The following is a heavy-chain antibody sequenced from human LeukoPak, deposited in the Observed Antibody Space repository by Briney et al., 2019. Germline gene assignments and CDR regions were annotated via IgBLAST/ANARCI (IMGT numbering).Heavy chain of an antibody. CDR1: GDSFSSGSYY. CDR2: IDTSGST. Sequence: SETLSLTCTVSGDSFSSGSYYWSWIRQAAGKGLEWIGRIDTSGSTNYNPSLKSRATVSVDTSKKQFSLKLSSVTAADTAVYYCARYYYETSGYYFDYWGQGTLVTVSS. D-gene: IGHD3-22*01. J-gene: IGHJ4*02. CDR3: ARYYYETSGYYFDY. V-gene: IGHV4-61*02.